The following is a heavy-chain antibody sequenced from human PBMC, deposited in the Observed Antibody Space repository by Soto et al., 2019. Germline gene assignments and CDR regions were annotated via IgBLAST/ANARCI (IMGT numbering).Heavy chain of an antibody. J-gene: IGHJ5*02. CDR3: ARGRPGWYQLLPAGSWFDP. D-gene: IGHD2-2*01. V-gene: IGHV4-34*01. CDR2: INHSGST. Sequence: QVQLQQWGAGLLKPSETLSLTCAVYGGSFSGYYWSWIRQPPGKGLEWIGEINHSGSTNYNPSLKSRVTISVDTSKNQFSLKLSSVTAADTAVYYCARGRPGWYQLLPAGSWFDPWGQGTLVTVSS. CDR1: GGSFSGYY.